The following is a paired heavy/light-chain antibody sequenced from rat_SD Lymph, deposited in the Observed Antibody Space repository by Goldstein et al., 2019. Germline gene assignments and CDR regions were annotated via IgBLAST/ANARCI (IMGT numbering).Heavy chain of an antibody. CDR2: ISYDGSST. D-gene: IGHD1-12*02. CDR3: ARHPPAPGDYYYDGTSNWFAY. CDR1: GFTFSDYN. V-gene: IGHV5-7*01. J-gene: IGHJ3*01. Sequence: EVQLVESGGGLVQPGRSLKLSCAASGFTFSDYNMAWVRQAPKKGLEWVATISYDGSSTYYRDSVKGRFTISRDNAKSTLYLQMDSLRSEDTATYYCARHPPAPGDYYYDGTSNWFAYWGQGTLVTVSS.
Light chain of an antibody. V-gene: IGKV3S8*01. J-gene: IGKJ2-2*01. CDR3: QQSWNGPDT. CDR1: ESVSTR. Sequence: DTVLTQSPALAVSPGERVTISCKASESVSTRMHWYQQKPGQQPKLLIYKASNLASGVPARFSGSGSGTDFTLTIDPVEADDTATYFCQQSWNGPDTFGAGTKLELK. CDR2: KAS.